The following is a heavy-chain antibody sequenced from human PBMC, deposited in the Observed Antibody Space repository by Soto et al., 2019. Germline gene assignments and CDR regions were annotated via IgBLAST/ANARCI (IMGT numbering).Heavy chain of an antibody. D-gene: IGHD2-2*01. CDR3: ANGGGTSCSRCWFDP. CDR1: GFTFSSYA. CDR2: ISGSGGST. V-gene: IGHV3-23*01. J-gene: IGHJ5*02. Sequence: GGSLRLSCAASGFTFSSYAMSWVRQAPGKGLEWVSAISGSGGSTYYADSVKGRFTISRDNSKNTLYLQMNSLRAEDTAVYYCANGGGTSCSRCWFDPWGQGTLVTVSS.